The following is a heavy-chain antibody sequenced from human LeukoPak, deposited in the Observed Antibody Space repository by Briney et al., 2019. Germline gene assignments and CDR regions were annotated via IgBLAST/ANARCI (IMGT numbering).Heavy chain of an antibody. CDR1: GFTFSSYW. J-gene: IGHJ6*03. CDR2: IKQDGSEK. D-gene: IGHD2-2*01. V-gene: IGHV3-7*01. CDR3: ARPPPGTSYPNYYYYMDV. Sequence: GGSLRLSCAASGFTFSSYWMSWVRQAPGKGLEWVANIKQDGSEKYYVDSAKGRFTISRDNAKNSLYLQMNSLRAEDTAVYYCARPPPGTSYPNYYYYMDVWGKGTTVTVSS.